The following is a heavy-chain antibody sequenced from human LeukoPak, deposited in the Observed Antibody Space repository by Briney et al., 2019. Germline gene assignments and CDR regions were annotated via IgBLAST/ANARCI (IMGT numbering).Heavy chain of an antibody. CDR1: GYTFTSYG. V-gene: IGHV1-18*04. D-gene: IGHD2-2*01. Sequence: ASAKVSCKASGYTFTSYGISWVRQAPGQGLEWMGWISAYNGNTNYAQKLQGRATMTTDTSTSTAYMELRSLRSDDTAVYYCARGYCSSTSCYDNWFDPWGQGTLVTVSS. CDR2: ISAYNGNT. J-gene: IGHJ5*02. CDR3: ARGYCSSTSCYDNWFDP.